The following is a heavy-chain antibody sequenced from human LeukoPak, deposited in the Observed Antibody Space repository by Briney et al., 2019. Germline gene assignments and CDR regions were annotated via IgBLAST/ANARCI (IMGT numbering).Heavy chain of an antibody. CDR2: VDNSGLAT. Sequence: GGSLRLSCAASGLTFSSYAMNWVRQPPGKGLEWVSAVDNSGLATYYADSVRGRFTTSRDNSKNTLYLQMNSLRAEDTAIYYCAKVSAVTANFDSWGQGTLVTVSS. J-gene: IGHJ4*02. D-gene: IGHD2-21*02. CDR3: AKVSAVTANFDS. CDR1: GLTFSSYA. V-gene: IGHV3-23*01.